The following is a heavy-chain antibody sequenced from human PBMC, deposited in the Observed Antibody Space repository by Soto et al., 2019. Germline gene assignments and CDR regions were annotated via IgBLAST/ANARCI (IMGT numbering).Heavy chain of an antibody. CDR2: INPDSGVT. D-gene: IGHD2-8*01. CDR1: GYTFTSYY. Sequence: QVQLVQSGAEVKKPGASVKVSCKASGYTFTSYYMHWVRQAPGQGLEWMGWINPDSGVTYYQHKFQDRVTMTRDTSISKAYMALSRLPSDDTALYYCARERGVREVWGQGTTVIVSS. V-gene: IGHV1-2*02. CDR3: ARERGVREV. J-gene: IGHJ6*02.